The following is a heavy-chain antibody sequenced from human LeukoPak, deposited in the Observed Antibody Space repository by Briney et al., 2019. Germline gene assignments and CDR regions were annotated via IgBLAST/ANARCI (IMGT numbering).Heavy chain of an antibody. CDR3: AKPDCSGGSCPFLFDY. V-gene: IGHV3-23*01. D-gene: IGHD2-15*01. J-gene: IGHJ4*02. CDR2: ISGSGGSK. Sequence: GGSLRLSCAASGFTFSSYAMSWVRQAPGKGLEWVSAISGSGGSKYYADSVKGRFTISRDNSKNTLYLQMNSLRAEDTAVYYCAKPDCSGGSCPFLFDYWGQGTLVTVSS. CDR1: GFTFSSYA.